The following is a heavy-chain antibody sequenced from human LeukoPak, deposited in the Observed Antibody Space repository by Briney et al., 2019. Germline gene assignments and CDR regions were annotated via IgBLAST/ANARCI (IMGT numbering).Heavy chain of an antibody. CDR1: GFTFGDYA. D-gene: IGHD3-10*01. J-gene: IGHJ3*02. CDR2: IRSKAYGGTT. Sequence: GGSLRLSCTASGFTFGDYAMSWVRQAPGKGLEWVGFIRSKAYGGTTEYAASVKGRFTISRDDSKSIAYLQMNSLKTEDTAVYYCTRGSMDRGPYDAFDIWGQGTMVTVSS. CDR3: TRGSMDRGPYDAFDI. V-gene: IGHV3-49*04.